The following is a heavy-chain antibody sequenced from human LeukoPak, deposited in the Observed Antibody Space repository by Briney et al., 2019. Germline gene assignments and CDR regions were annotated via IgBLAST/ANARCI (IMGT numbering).Heavy chain of an antibody. J-gene: IGHJ4*02. D-gene: IGHD2-2*01. V-gene: IGHV3-7*01. CDR1: GFTFSTFW. Sequence: GGSLRLSCAASGFTFSTFWMSWVRQAPGKGLEWVANIKQDGSDKFYVDSVKGRFTISRDNAKNSMYLQMSSLRAEDTAIYYCARVLPVASRDYWGQGTLVTVSS. CDR2: IKQDGSDK. CDR3: ARVLPVASRDY.